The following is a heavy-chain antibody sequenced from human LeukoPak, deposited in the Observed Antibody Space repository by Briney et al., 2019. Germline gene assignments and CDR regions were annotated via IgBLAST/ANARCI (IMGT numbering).Heavy chain of an antibody. CDR3: ARGISGSGSYGHFDY. Sequence: SETLSLTCAVYGGSFSGYYWSWIRQPPGKGLEWIGEINHSGSTNYNPSLKSRVTISVDTSKNQFSLKLSSVTAADTAVYYCARGISGSGSYGHFDYWGQGILVTVSS. D-gene: IGHD1-26*01. V-gene: IGHV4-34*01. CDR2: INHSGST. J-gene: IGHJ4*02. CDR1: GGSFSGYY.